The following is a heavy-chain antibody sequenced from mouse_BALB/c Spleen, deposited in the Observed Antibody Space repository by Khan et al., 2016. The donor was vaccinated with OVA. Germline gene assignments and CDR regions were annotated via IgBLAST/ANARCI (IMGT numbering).Heavy chain of an antibody. J-gene: IGHJ3*01. CDR3: ARDYWFVY. Sequence: EVKLVESGGGLVKPGGSLKVSCAASGFTFSNYAMSWVRQTPEKRLEWVASISSGDSTYYPDSVKGRFTISRDNARNILHLQMSSLRSDDMAMYYCARDYWFVYWGQGTLVTVSA. CDR2: ISSGDST. V-gene: IGHV5-6-5*01. CDR1: GFTFSNYA.